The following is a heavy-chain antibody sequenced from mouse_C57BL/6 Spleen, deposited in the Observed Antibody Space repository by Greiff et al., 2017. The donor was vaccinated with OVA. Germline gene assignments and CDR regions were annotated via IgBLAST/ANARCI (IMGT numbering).Heavy chain of an antibody. V-gene: IGHV5-17*01. Sequence: DVKLQESGGGLVKPGGSLKLSCAASGFTFSDYGMHWVRQAPEKGLEWVAYISSGSSTIYYADTVKGRFTISRDNAKNTLFLQMTSLRSEDTAMYYCARERVDYWGQGTTLTVSS. CDR2: ISSGSSTI. CDR1: GFTFSDYG. CDR3: ARERVDY. J-gene: IGHJ2*01.